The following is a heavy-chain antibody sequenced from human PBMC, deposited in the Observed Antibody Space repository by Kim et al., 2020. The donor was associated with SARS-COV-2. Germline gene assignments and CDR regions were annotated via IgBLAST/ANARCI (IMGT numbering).Heavy chain of an antibody. D-gene: IGHD1-26*01. CDR3: AGHSGSRNYYYYGMDV. J-gene: IGHJ6*02. V-gene: IGHV3-30*01. Sequence: VTGRFTISRDNSKNSLYLQMNSLRDGDTAVYYCAGHSGSRNYYYYGMDVWGQGTTVTVSS.